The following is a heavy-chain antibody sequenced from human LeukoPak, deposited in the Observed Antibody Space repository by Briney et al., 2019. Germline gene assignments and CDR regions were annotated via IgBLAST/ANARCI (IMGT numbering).Heavy chain of an antibody. CDR2: ISSSSSYI. D-gene: IGHD4-17*01. CDR1: GFTFSNYS. J-gene: IGHJ1*01. CDR3: AHAVTPRYFQF. Sequence: GGSLRLSCAASGFTFSNYSMAWVRQAPGKGLEWVSFISSSSSYIYYADSVKGRFTISRDNAKNSLYLQMNSLRTEDTALYYCAHAVTPRYFQFWGQGTLVTVSS. V-gene: IGHV3-21*01.